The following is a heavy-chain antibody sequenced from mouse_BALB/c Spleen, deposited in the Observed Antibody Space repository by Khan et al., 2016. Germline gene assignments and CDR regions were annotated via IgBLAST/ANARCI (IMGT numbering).Heavy chain of an antibody. CDR2: INTETGEP. D-gene: IGHD1-1*01. V-gene: IGHV9-2-1*01. CDR3: ARRTYVTSAWFAY. Sequence: QIQLVQSGPELKKPGETVKISCKASGYTFTDYSMHWVKQAPGKGLKWVGWINTETGEPTYADDFKGRFAFSLETSASTAYLQFNNLKNEDTAKYFRARRTYVTSAWFAYWGQGTLVTVSA. J-gene: IGHJ3*01. CDR1: GYTFTDYS.